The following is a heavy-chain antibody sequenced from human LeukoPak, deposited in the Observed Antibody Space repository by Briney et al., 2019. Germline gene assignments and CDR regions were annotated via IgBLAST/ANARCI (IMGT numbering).Heavy chain of an antibody. D-gene: IGHD3-22*01. Sequence: GRSLRLSCAASGFTYSRYGMHWVRQVPGKGLEWVAVIWYDGSNKYYADSVKGRFTISRDNSKNTLYLQMNSLRAEDTAMYYCARAPGSSGFGLYFDYWGQGTLVTVSS. J-gene: IGHJ4*02. CDR3: ARAPGSSGFGLYFDY. V-gene: IGHV3-33*01. CDR1: GFTYSRYG. CDR2: IWYDGSNK.